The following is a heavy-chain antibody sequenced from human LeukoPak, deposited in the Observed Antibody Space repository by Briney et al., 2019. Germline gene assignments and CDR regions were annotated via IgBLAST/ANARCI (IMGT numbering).Heavy chain of an antibody. V-gene: IGHV3-30*18. CDR3: AKGSDDSVWGSYRYTPFDY. D-gene: IGHD3-16*02. CDR1: GFTVSSYG. Sequence: GVSLRLSCAASGFTVSSYGMHWVRQAPGKGLEGLAVISYDGSNKYYDDSVKGRFTITRANSKNTLYLQMNNLRAEDTAVYYCAKGSDDSVWGSYRYTPFDYWGQGTLVTVSS. J-gene: IGHJ4*02. CDR2: ISYDGSNK.